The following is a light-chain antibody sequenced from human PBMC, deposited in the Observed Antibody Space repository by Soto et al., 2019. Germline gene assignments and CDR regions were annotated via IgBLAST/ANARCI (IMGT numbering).Light chain of an antibody. V-gene: IGKV3-15*01. Sequence: EIVMTQSPATLSVSPGERATLSCRASQSVSSNLAWYQQKPGQAPRLLIYGASTRATGIPARFSGSGSGTEFTLTISSLQSDDFATYYCQHYSTRSGVTFGGGTKVEI. CDR3: QHYSTRSGVT. CDR2: GAS. J-gene: IGKJ4*01. CDR1: QSVSSN.